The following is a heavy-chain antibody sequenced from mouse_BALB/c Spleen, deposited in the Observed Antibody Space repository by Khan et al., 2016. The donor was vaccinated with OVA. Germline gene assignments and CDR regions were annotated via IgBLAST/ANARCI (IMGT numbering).Heavy chain of an antibody. CDR2: LNPSNDYT. Sequence: QVQLKESGAELARPGASLKMSCKASGYTFPSYTIHWVRQRPGQTLEWIGHLNPSNDYTNYNQNFKDKATLIVDKSSSTAYLQLSSLTSADSAVDYCVREGAYYRSDGWFAYWGQGTLVTVSA. V-gene: IGHV1-4*01. D-gene: IGHD2-14*01. CDR3: VREGAYYRSDGWFAY. CDR1: GYTFPSYT. J-gene: IGHJ3*01.